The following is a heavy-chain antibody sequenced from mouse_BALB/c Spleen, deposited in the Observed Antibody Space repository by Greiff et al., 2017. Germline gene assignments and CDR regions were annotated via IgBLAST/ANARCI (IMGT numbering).Heavy chain of an antibody. J-gene: IGHJ2*01. V-gene: IGHV14-1*02. CDR2: IDPANGNT. Sequence: VQLQQSGAELVRPGSSVKISCKASGYAFSSYWMNWVKQRPGQGLEWIGRIDPANGNTKYDPKFQGKATITADTSSNTAYLQLSSLTSEDTAVYYCARSDRRGYYFDYWGQGTTLTVSS. CDR1: GYAFSSYW. D-gene: IGHD2-14*01. CDR3: ARSDRRGYYFDY.